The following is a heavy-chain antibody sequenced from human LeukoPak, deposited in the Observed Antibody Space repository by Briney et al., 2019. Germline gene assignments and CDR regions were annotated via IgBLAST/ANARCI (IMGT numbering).Heavy chain of an antibody. CDR3: ARVVATDAFDI. CDR1: GFTFSSYW. D-gene: IGHD5-12*01. V-gene: IGHV3-7*01. Sequence: PGGSLRLSCAASGFTFSSYWMSWVRQAPGKGLEWVADIKQDGSEKYYVDSVKGRFTISRDNAKNSLYLQMNSLRAEDTAVYYCARVVATDAFDIWGQGTMVTVSS. CDR2: IKQDGSEK. J-gene: IGHJ3*02.